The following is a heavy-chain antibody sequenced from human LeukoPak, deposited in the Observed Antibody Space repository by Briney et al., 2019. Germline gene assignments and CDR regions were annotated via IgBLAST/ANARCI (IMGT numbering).Heavy chain of an antibody. Sequence: SETLSLTCAVYGGSFSGYYWSWIRQPPGKGLEWIGEINHSGSTNYNPSLKSRVTISVDTSKNQFSLKLSSVTAADTAVYYCARVSWDSSGYYLDDYWGQGTLVTVSS. CDR2: INHSGST. CDR3: ARVSWDSSGYYLDDY. J-gene: IGHJ4*02. CDR1: GGSFSGYY. V-gene: IGHV4-34*01. D-gene: IGHD3-22*01.